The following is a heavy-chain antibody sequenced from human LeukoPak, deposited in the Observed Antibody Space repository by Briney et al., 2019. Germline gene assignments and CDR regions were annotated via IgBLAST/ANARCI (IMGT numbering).Heavy chain of an antibody. CDR1: GFTFSSYA. V-gene: IGHV3-23*01. CDR2: ISGSGGST. Sequence: GGSLRLSCAASGFTFSSYAMSWVRQAPGKGLEWVSAISGSGGSTYYADPVKGRFTISRDNSKNTLYLQMNSLRAEDTAVYYCAKDGYPYYDILDYWGQGTLVTVSS. J-gene: IGHJ4*02. D-gene: IGHD3-9*01. CDR3: AKDGYPYYDILDY.